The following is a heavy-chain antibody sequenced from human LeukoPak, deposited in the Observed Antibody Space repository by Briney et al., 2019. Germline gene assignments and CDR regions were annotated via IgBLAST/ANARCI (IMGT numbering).Heavy chain of an antibody. J-gene: IGHJ4*02. D-gene: IGHD3-10*01. Sequence: GGSLRLSCAASGFTFSSYAMHWVRQAPGKGLEWVAVISYDGSNKYYADSVKGRFTISRDNSKNTLYLQMNSLRAEDTAVYYCARDVPVYGSGSYYPFDYWGQGTLVTVSS. CDR1: GFTFSSYA. V-gene: IGHV3-30-3*01. CDR3: ARDVPVYGSGSYYPFDY. CDR2: ISYDGSNK.